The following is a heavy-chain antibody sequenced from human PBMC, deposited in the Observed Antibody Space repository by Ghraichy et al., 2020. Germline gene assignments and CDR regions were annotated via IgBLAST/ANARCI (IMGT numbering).Heavy chain of an antibody. Sequence: ASVKVSCKASGYTFTSYYMHWVRQVPGQGLEWMGIINPSCGSTSYAQKFQGRVTMTRDTSTSTVYMELSSLRSEDTAVYYCARGGVAAAPYYYYGMDVWGQGTTVTVSS. J-gene: IGHJ6*02. D-gene: IGHD6-13*01. CDR1: GYTFTSYY. V-gene: IGHV1-46*01. CDR2: INPSCGST. CDR3: ARGGVAAAPYYYYGMDV.